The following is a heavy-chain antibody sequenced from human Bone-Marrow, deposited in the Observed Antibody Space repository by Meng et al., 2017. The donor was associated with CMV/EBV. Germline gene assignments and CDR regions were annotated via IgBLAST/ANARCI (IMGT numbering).Heavy chain of an antibody. CDR1: GFTFSSYG. J-gene: IGHJ3*02. CDR2: IRYDGSNK. CDR3: ARVYHQILDRHAFDI. D-gene: IGHD2-2*01. V-gene: IGHV3-30*02. Sequence: GESLKISCAASGFTFSSYGMHWVRQAPGKGLEWVAFIRYDGSNKYYADSVKGRFTISRDNSKNTLDLQMNSLRAEDTAVYYCARVYHQILDRHAFDIWGQGTMVTVSS.